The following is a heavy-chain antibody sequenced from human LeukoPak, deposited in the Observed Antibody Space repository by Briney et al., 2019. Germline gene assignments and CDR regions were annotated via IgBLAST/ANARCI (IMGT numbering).Heavy chain of an antibody. CDR1: GGSFNGYY. J-gene: IGHJ4*02. Sequence: ASETLSLTCAVYGGSFNGYYWSWIRQPPGKGLEWIGEINHSGSTNYNPSLKSRVTISVDTSKNQFSLQLRSVTAADTAVYYCARGMSSSWPGRVDYWGQGTLVTVSS. CDR3: ARGMSSSWPGRVDY. D-gene: IGHD6-13*01. V-gene: IGHV4-34*01. CDR2: INHSGST.